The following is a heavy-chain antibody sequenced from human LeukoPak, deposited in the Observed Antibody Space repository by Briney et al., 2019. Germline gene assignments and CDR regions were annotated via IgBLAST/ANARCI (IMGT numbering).Heavy chain of an antibody. J-gene: IGHJ3*02. V-gene: IGHV1-69*04. CDR3: ARNYSAFDI. CDR2: IIPILGIA. Sequence: SVKVSCKASGGTFSSYAISWVRQAPGQGLEWMGRIIPILGIANYAQKFQGRVTITRDTSASTAYMELSSLRSEDTAVYYCARNYSAFDIWGQGKRATVS. CDR1: GGTFSSYA. D-gene: IGHD3-10*01.